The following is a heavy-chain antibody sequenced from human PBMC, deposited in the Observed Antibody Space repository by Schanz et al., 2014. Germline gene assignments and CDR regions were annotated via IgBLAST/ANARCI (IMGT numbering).Heavy chain of an antibody. CDR2: ISSGSSYA. CDR1: GFTFRDYY. D-gene: IGHD5-12*01. CDR3: ASPSGYSDYGTYFDF. V-gene: IGHV3-11*06. J-gene: IGHJ4*02. Sequence: QVQLVESGGGLVKPGGSLRLSCAASGFTFRDYYMSWIRQAPGKGLEWVSDISSGSSYANYADSVKGRFTISRDNAKNSMYLHMKSLRGEDTAVYYCASPSGYSDYGTYFDFWGQGTLVTVSA.